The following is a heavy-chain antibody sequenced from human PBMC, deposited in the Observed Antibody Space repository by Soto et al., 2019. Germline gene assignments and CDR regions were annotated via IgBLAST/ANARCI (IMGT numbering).Heavy chain of an antibody. D-gene: IGHD5-18*01. Sequence: QVQLQESGPGLVKPSQTLSLSCNVSGGSISSAAYYWSWIRQHPGKGLEWIGYISHSGSTYYTPSLKSRVIISADTSKNQFSLNLTSVTAADTAVYYCAREYTYGSNFFDCWGQGALVTVSS. V-gene: IGHV4-31*03. CDR1: GGSISSAAYY. CDR3: AREYTYGSNFFDC. J-gene: IGHJ4*02. CDR2: ISHSGST.